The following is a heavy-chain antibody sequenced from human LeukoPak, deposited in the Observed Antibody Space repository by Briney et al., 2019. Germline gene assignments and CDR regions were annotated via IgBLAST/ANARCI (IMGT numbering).Heavy chain of an antibody. CDR1: GFTFSSYA. Sequence: GGSLRLSCAASGFTFSSYAMSWVRQAPGKGLEWVSAISGSGGSTYYADSVKGRFTISRDNSRNTLYLQMNSLRAEDTAVYYCARGMGDYGDYLFDYWGQGTLVTVSS. CDR2: ISGSGGST. V-gene: IGHV3-23*01. J-gene: IGHJ4*02. D-gene: IGHD4-17*01. CDR3: ARGMGDYGDYLFDY.